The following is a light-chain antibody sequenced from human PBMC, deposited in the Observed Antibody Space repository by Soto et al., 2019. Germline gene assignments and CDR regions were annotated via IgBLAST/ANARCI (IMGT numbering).Light chain of an antibody. Sequence: LVLTPSPGPQSLSPGERAPLSCRASQSVSSNLAWYQQKPGQAPRLLIYDASNRATGIPARFSGSGSGTDFTLTISRLEPEDFAVYYCQQYGSSRWTFGQGTKWIS. CDR1: QSVSSN. CDR2: DAS. J-gene: IGKJ1*01. V-gene: IGKV3-20*01. CDR3: QQYGSSRWT.